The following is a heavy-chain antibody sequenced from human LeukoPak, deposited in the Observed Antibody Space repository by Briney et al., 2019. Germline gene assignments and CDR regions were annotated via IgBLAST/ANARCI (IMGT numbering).Heavy chain of an antibody. CDR2: SDPKSGAT. CDR3: ARGNFYDNKGYSPELRY. Sequence: ASVQVSCKTSGYTFTSYYIHWLRQAPGQRFEWMGWSDPKSGATKYEHFQGRVTMTRDTSISTAYMELSRLTSDDTAVYYCARGNFYDNKGYSPELRYWGREPWSPSPQ. CDR1: GYTFTSYY. J-gene: IGHJ4*02. V-gene: IGHV1-2*02. D-gene: IGHD3-10*01.